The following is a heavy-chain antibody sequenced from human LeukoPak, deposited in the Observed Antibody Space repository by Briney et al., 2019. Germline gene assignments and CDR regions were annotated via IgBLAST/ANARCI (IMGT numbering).Heavy chain of an antibody. J-gene: IGHJ5*02. D-gene: IGHD4-17*01. Sequence: SVKVSCKASGGTFISYAISWVRQAPGQGLEWMGRIIPIFGIANYAQKFQGRVTITADKSTSTAYMELSSLRSEDTAVYYCARDFEDGDYVGPRWFDPWGQGTLVTASS. CDR3: ARDFEDGDYVGPRWFDP. V-gene: IGHV1-69*04. CDR1: GGTFISYA. CDR2: IIPIFGIA.